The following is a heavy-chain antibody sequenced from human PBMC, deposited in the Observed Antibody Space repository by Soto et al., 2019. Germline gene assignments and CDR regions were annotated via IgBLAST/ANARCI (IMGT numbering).Heavy chain of an antibody. V-gene: IGHV3-23*01. CDR1: GFTFSSYA. Sequence: GGSLRLSCAASGFTFSSYAMSWVRQAPGKGLEWVSAISGSGGSTYYADSVEGRFTISRDNSKNTLYLQTNSLRAEDTAVYYCPRSPIAARPYYFDYWGQGTLVTVSS. J-gene: IGHJ4*02. D-gene: IGHD6-6*01. CDR3: PRSPIAARPYYFDY. CDR2: ISGSGGST.